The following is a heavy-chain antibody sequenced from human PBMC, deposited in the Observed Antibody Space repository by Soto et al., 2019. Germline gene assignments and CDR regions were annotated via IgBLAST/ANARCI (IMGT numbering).Heavy chain of an antibody. D-gene: IGHD5-18*01. V-gene: IGHV4-4*07. Sequence: PSETLSLTCTVSGGSISVYYLSWIRQPAGKGLEWVGHIYTSGTTNYNPSLKSRVSMSRDTSQNQFSLKLNYVTAADTAVYYCAGAAYNYGPFDFWGQGTLVTVSS. CDR1: GGSISVYY. CDR3: AGAAYNYGPFDF. J-gene: IGHJ4*02. CDR2: IYTSGTT.